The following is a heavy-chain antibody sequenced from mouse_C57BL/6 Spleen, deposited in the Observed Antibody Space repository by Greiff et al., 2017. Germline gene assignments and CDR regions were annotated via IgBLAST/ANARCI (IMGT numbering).Heavy chain of an antibody. CDR1: GYTFTSYW. CDR3: ARSGDYALYAMDY. V-gene: IGHV1-64*01. CDR2: IHPNSGST. J-gene: IGHJ4*01. Sequence: VQLQQPGAELVKPGASVKLSCKASGYTFTSYWMHWVKQRPGQGLEWIGMIHPNSGSTNYNEKFKSKATLTVDKSSSTAYMQLSSLTSEDSAVXYCARSGDYALYAMDYWGQGTSVTVSS. D-gene: IGHD2-4*01.